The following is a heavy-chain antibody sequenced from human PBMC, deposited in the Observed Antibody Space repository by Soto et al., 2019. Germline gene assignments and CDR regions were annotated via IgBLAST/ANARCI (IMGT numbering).Heavy chain of an antibody. CDR1: GFTFSSYA. D-gene: IGHD3-3*01. CDR3: AKVPSVFGVVTKRGGMDV. J-gene: IGHJ6*02. Sequence: EVQLLESGGGLVQPGGSLRLSCAASGFTFSSYAMSWVRQAPGKGLEWVSAISGSGGSTYYADSVKGRFTISRDNSKNTXXLQMNSLRAEDTAVYYCAKVPSVFGVVTKRGGMDVWGQGTTVTVSS. V-gene: IGHV3-23*01. CDR2: ISGSGGST.